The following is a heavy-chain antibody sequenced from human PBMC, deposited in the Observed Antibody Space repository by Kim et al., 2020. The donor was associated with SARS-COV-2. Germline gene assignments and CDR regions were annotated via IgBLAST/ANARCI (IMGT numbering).Heavy chain of an antibody. CDR3: ARRVEGAFNF. Sequence: GGSLRLSCAASGFTFNIFSMGWVRQAPGKGLECVSAITGSGNIYYADSVRGRFTISRDNSKNTLYLQMNSLRDEDTALYYCARRVEGAFNFWGQGTVVTVSS. J-gene: IGHJ3*01. CDR1: GFTFNIFS. V-gene: IGHV3-23*01. CDR2: ITGSGNI.